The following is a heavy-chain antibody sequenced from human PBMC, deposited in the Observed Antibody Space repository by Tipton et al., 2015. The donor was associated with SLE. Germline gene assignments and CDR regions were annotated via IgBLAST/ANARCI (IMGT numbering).Heavy chain of an antibody. CDR3: ARGGLGSDLRGSIYFGS. CDR2: INYSGNT. Sequence: TLSLTCTVSGGSISSYYWNWIRQPPGKGLEWVGYINYSGNTNYNPSLKSRVTISVDTSKTHFSLRLNPVTAADTAVYYCARGGLGSDLRGSIYFGSWGQGTLVTVSS. V-gene: IGHV4-59*01. CDR1: GGSISSYY. J-gene: IGHJ4*02. D-gene: IGHD7-27*01.